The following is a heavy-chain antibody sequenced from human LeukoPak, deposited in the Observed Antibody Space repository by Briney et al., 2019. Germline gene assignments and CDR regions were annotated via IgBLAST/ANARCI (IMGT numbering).Heavy chain of an antibody. Sequence: GGSLRLSCAASGFTFSSYGMHWVRQAPGKGLEWVAFIRYDGSNKYYADSVKGRFTISRDNSKNTLYLQMNSLRAEDTAVYYCAKVEPRVDTAQYYYYYYMDVWGKGTTVTISS. V-gene: IGHV3-30*02. CDR1: GFTFSSYG. CDR3: AKVEPRVDTAQYYYYYYMDV. CDR2: IRYDGSNK. D-gene: IGHD5-18*01. J-gene: IGHJ6*03.